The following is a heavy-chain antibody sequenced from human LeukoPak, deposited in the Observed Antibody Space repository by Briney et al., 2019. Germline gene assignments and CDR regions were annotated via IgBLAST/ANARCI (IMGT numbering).Heavy chain of an antibody. D-gene: IGHD6-19*01. CDR1: GYTLTSYA. J-gene: IGHJ4*02. Sequence: ASVKVSCKASGYTLTSYAMHWVRQAPGQRLEWMGWINVGNGNTKYSQKFQDRVTITRDTSASTAYMELSSLRSEDSAVYYCARDIGTSGWSFDYWGQGTLVTVSS. CDR2: INVGNGNT. CDR3: ARDIGTSGWSFDY. V-gene: IGHV1-3*01.